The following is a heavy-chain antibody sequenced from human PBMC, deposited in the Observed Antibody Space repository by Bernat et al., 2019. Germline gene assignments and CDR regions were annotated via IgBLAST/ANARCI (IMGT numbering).Heavy chain of an antibody. CDR2: IYSGGST. V-gene: IGHV3-53*01. Sequence: EVQLVESGGGLIQPGGSLRLSCAASGFTVSSNYMSWVRQAPGKGLEWVSAIYSGGSTYYADSVKGRFTISRDNSKNTLYLQMNSLRAEDTAIYYCAKAGPLARATGTTGDYYYYYYMDVWGTGTTVTVS. CDR3: AKAGPLARATGTTGDYYYYYYMDV. CDR1: GFTVSSNY. J-gene: IGHJ6*03. D-gene: IGHD1-1*01.